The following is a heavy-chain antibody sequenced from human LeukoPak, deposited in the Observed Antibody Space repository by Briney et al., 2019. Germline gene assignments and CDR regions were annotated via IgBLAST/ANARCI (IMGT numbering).Heavy chain of an antibody. J-gene: IGHJ4*02. Sequence: GASVKVSCKASGYTFTSYHMHWVRQAPGQGLEWMGIINPSGGSTTYAQKFQGRVTMTRDTSTSTVYIELSSLRSEDTAVYYCARGTWFGESSYWGQGTLVTVSS. CDR1: GYTFTSYH. D-gene: IGHD3-10*01. CDR3: ARGTWFGESSY. CDR2: INPSGGST. V-gene: IGHV1-46*01.